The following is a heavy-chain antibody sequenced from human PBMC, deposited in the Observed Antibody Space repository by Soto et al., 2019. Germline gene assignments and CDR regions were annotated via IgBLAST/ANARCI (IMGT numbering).Heavy chain of an antibody. V-gene: IGHV4-59*08. CDR2: IYYSGST. D-gene: IGHD2-15*01. CDR3: ARHRVVVVAATGYYYYYMDF. CDR1: GGSISSYY. Sequence: SETLSLTCTVSGGSISSYYWSWIRQPPGKGLEWIGYIYYSGSTNYNPSLKSRVTISVDTSKNQLSLKLSSVTAADTAVYYCARHRVVVVAATGYYYYYMDFWGKGITVTGSS. J-gene: IGHJ6*03.